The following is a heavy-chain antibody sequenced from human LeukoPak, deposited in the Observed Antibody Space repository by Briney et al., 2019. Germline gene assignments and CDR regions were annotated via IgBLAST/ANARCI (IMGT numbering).Heavy chain of an antibody. CDR2: ISSSGST. J-gene: IGHJ3*02. CDR3: ARHVARAFDI. V-gene: IGHV4-4*07. CDR1: GGSISGYY. Sequence: KPSETLSLTCSVSGGSISGYYWSWIRQPAGKGLECIGRISSSGSTNYNPSLKSRVTISIDTSKNQLSLKLSSVTAADTAVYSCARHVARAFDIWGQGTMVTVSS.